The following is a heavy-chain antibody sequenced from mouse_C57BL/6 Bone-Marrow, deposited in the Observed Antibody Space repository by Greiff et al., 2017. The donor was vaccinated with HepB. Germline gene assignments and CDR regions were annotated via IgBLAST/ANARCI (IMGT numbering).Heavy chain of an antibody. CDR3: ATNREFAY. CDR1: GFSLTSYG. D-gene: IGHD3-3*01. Sequence: VKVVESGPGLVQPSQSLSITCTVSGFSLTSYGVHWVRQSPGKGLEWLGVIWSGGSTDYNAAFISRLSISKDNSKSQVFFKMNSLQADDTAIYYCATNREFAYWGQGTLVTVSA. V-gene: IGHV2-2*01. J-gene: IGHJ3*01. CDR2: IWSGGST.